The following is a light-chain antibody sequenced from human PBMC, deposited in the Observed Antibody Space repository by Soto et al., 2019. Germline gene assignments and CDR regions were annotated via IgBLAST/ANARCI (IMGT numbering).Light chain of an antibody. CDR3: QQSYSTPRT. CDR2: AAS. CDR1: QSIGHF. Sequence: DIQMTQSPSSLSASVGDTITITCRARQSIGHFLNWYQQKPGKAPKLLIYAASSLQSGVPSRFSGSGSGTDFTLTISSLQPEDFATYYCQQSYSTPRTFGQGTKVEIK. J-gene: IGKJ1*01. V-gene: IGKV1-39*01.